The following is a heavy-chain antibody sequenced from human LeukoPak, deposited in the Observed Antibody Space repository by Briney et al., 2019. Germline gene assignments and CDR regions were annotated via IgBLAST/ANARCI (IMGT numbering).Heavy chain of an antibody. J-gene: IGHJ4*02. CDR3: ARHPTTVVTRVPDY. CDR1: GGSIRISSYY. Sequence: SETLSLTCTVSGGSIRISSYYWGWIRQPPGKGLEWIGSIYYSGSTYYNPSLKSRVTISVDTSKNQFSLKLSSVTAADTAVYYCARHPTTVVTRVPDYWGQGTLVTISS. CDR2: IYYSGST. D-gene: IGHD4-23*01. V-gene: IGHV4-39*01.